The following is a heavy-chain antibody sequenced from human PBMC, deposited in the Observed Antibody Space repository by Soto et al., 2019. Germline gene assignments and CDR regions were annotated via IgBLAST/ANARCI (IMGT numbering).Heavy chain of an antibody. CDR1: GYTFTSYG. D-gene: IGHD3-10*01. CDR3: ARDLTGLLWFGELSVWFDP. J-gene: IGHJ5*02. V-gene: IGHV1-18*01. Sequence: ASVKVSCKASGYTFTSYGISWVRQAPGRGLEWMGWISAYNGNTNYAQKLQGRVTMTTDTSTSTAYMELRSLRSDDTAVYYCARDLTGLLWFGELSVWFDPWGQGTLVTVSS. CDR2: ISAYNGNT.